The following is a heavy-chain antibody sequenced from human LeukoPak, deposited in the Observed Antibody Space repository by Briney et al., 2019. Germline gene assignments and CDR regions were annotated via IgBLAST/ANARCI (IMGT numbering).Heavy chain of an antibody. CDR3: ARAGRDGYNRGAFDI. D-gene: IGHD5-24*01. Sequence: GGSLRLSCAASGFTFSSYSMNWVSQAPGKGLEWVSSISSSSSYIYYADSVKGRFTISRDNAKNSLYLQMNSLRAEDTAVYYCARAGRDGYNRGAFDIWGQGTMVTVSS. J-gene: IGHJ3*02. V-gene: IGHV3-21*01. CDR2: ISSSSSYI. CDR1: GFTFSSYS.